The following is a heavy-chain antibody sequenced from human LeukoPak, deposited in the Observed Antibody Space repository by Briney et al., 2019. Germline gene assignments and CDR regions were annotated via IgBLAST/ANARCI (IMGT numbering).Heavy chain of an antibody. D-gene: IGHD1-26*01. J-gene: IGHJ4*02. V-gene: IGHV3-21*01. CDR2: ISSSSSYI. CDR1: GFTFSSYS. Sequence: PGGSPRLSCAASGFTFSSYSMNWVRQAPGKGLEWVSSISSSSSYIYYADSVKGRFTISRDNAKNSLYLQMNSLRDEDTAVYYCAREGRSRHPNTGPFDYWGQGTLVTVSS. CDR3: AREGRSRHPNTGPFDY.